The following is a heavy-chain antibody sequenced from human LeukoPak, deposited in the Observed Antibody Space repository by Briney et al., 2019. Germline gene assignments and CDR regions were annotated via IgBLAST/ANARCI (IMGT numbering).Heavy chain of an antibody. CDR1: GGSISSYY. J-gene: IGHJ4*02. V-gene: IGHV4-59*01. CDR3: ARGEVYSSGYYSAGGFDY. Sequence: SETLSLTCTVSGGSISSYYWNWIRQPPGKGLEWIWCIYYSGSTNYNPSLKSRVTISVDTSKNQFSLKLSSVTAADTAVYYCARGEVYSSGYYSAGGFDYWGQGNLVTVSS. CDR2: IYYSGST. D-gene: IGHD3-22*01.